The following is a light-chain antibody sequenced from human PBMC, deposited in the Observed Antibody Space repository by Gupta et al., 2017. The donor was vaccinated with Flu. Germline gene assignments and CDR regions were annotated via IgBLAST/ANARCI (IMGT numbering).Light chain of an antibody. CDR2: EDN. Sequence: NFMLTQPHSVSESPGKKVTISCTRSSGSIASYYVQWYQQRPGSAPTTVIYEDNQRPSGVPARFSCSIDSSSTSDFLITSGLKTEDEAYYYCPSSDSSTQVVFGGGTKLTVL. J-gene: IGLJ3*02. CDR1: SGSIASYY. V-gene: IGLV6-57*03. CDR3: PSSDSSTQVV.